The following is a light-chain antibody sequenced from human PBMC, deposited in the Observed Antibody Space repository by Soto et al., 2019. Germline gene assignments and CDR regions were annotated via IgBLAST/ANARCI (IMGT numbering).Light chain of an antibody. Sequence: EIVLTQSPGTLSLSPGKRATLSCRGSQSVSRYLAWYQHKPGQAPRLLIYDASNRATGIPARFSGSGSGTAFTPPIRSLEPEDFAVYYCQQRRNWPITFGQGTRLEIK. CDR1: QSVSRY. CDR3: QQRRNWPIT. CDR2: DAS. J-gene: IGKJ5*01. V-gene: IGKV3-11*01.